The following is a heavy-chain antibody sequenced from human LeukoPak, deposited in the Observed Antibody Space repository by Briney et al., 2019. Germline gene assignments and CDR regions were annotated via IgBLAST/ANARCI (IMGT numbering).Heavy chain of an antibody. CDR1: GFTFSRND. CDR3: VKNGGTFDY. CDR2: ISGGGNDI. J-gene: IGHJ4*02. D-gene: IGHD2-8*01. Sequence: GGSLRLSCAASGFTFSRNDMTWVRQAPGERLEWLSFISGGGNDIHYADSVRGRFTISKDNSKNMIYLQMNSLRAEDTAVYYCVKNGGTFDYWGQGTLVTVSP. V-gene: IGHV3-23*01.